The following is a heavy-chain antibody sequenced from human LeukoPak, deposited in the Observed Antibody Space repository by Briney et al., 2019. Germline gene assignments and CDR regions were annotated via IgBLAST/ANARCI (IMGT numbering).Heavy chain of an antibody. CDR1: GFTFRSYA. J-gene: IGHJ4*02. Sequence: GGSLRLSCAASGFTFRSYAMSWVRQAPGKGVEWVSAISDSGGRTWYTDSVKGRFTIPRDSSERTVYLEMSSLRAEDTAIYYCVKESPDIASAEYWGQGSLVTVSS. V-gene: IGHV3-23*01. CDR2: ISDSGGRT. CDR3: VKESPDIASAEY. D-gene: IGHD6-13*01.